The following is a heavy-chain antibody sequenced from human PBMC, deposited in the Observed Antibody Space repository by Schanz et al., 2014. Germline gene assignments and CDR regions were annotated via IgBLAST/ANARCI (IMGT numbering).Heavy chain of an antibody. V-gene: IGHV1-18*01. CDR3: SRVPLATYYQYRPGAFGN. J-gene: IGHJ3*02. CDR2: INAHTGNT. Sequence: QVQLVQSGAEVKKPGASVRVSCKASGYIFGSHGMTWVRQAPGQGPELMGWINAHTGNTQYAQKFQGRVNMTRDTVAASVHLELAEVRTDHPALFYCSRVPLATYYQYRPGAFGNRGQGTRVTVSS. D-gene: IGHD3-10*01. CDR1: GYIFGSHG.